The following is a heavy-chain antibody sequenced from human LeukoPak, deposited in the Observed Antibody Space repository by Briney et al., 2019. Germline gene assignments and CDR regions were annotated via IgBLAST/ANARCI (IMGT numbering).Heavy chain of an antibody. V-gene: IGHV3-7*01. CDR2: IKQDGSEK. CDR3: ASSPRGALLYYGSGRYYRQPDYFDY. Sequence: PGGSLRLSCAASGFTFSSYWMSWVRQAPGKGLEWVANIKQDGSEKYYVDSVNGRFTISRDNAKNSLFLQMNGLRVEDTAVYYCASSPRGALLYYGSGRYYRQPDYFDYWGQGTLVTVSS. CDR1: GFTFSSYW. D-gene: IGHD3-10*01. J-gene: IGHJ4*02.